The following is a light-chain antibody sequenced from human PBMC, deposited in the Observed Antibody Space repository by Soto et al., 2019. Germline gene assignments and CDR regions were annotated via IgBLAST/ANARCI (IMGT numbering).Light chain of an antibody. Sequence: VVTQEPSLTVSPGGTVTLTCGSSTGAVTNGHYPYWFQQKPGQAPRLLMFRTSSRATGIPDRFSGSGSGTDFTLTISRLEPEDFAVYYCQQYGSSGTFGQGTKVDIK. CDR2: RTS. J-gene: IGKJ1*01. CDR3: QQYGSSGT. V-gene: IGKV3-20*01. CDR1: TGAVTNG.